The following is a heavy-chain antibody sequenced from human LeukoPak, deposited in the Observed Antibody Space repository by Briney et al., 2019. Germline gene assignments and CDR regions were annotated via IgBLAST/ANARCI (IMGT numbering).Heavy chain of an antibody. Sequence: SETLSLTCTVSGGSISNTSYYWGWIRQPPGKGLEWIGSIYYSGSTYYNPSLKSRVTISVDKSKNQFSLKLSSVTAADTAVYYCARVLVGRAVATQYFQHWGQGTLVTVSS. CDR2: IYYSGST. CDR1: GGSISNTSYY. CDR3: ARVLVGRAVATQYFQH. J-gene: IGHJ1*01. V-gene: IGHV4-39*07. D-gene: IGHD6-19*01.